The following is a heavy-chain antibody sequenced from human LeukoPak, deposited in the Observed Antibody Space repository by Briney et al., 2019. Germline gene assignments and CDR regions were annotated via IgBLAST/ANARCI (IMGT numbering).Heavy chain of an antibody. D-gene: IGHD3-3*01. Sequence: SETLSLTCTVSGGSISSSSYYWGWIRQPPGKGLEWIGSIYYSGSTYYNPSLKSRVTISVDTSKNQFSLKLSSVTAADTAVYYCARGLVYSRFDPWGQGTLVTVSS. V-gene: IGHV4-39*07. CDR2: IYYSGST. CDR1: GGSISSSSYY. J-gene: IGHJ5*02. CDR3: ARGLVYSRFDP.